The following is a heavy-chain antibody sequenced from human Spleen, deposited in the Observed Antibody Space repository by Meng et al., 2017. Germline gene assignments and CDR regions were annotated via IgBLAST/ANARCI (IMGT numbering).Heavy chain of an antibody. Sequence: SVTVSCKASGYTFTNYHIHWVRQAPGQGLEWMGAINPSGGGRGSEQKFQGRVTLTADTSASTVYMELSSLTSNDTAVYYCAREKYSGDNYGMDAWGQGTTVTVSS. CDR1: GYTFTNYH. V-gene: IGHV1-46*01. J-gene: IGHJ6*02. D-gene: IGHD5-12*01. CDR2: INPSGGGR. CDR3: AREKYSGDNYGMDA.